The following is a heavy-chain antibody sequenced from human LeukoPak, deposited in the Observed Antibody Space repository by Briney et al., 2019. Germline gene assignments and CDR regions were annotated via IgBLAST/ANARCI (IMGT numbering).Heavy chain of an antibody. D-gene: IGHD3-22*01. CDR2: IFSDGNNR. J-gene: IGHJ4*02. CDR1: GFTFGRYS. V-gene: IGHV3-30-3*01. Sequence: AGGSLRLSCVASGFTFGRYSMHWVRQAPGKGLEWVSSIFSDGNNRHHADSVKGRFTISRDNSKNSLYLQMNSLRSEDTAFYYCAAGALYYYENSGYHYWGQGTLVTVSS. CDR3: AAGALYYYENSGYHY.